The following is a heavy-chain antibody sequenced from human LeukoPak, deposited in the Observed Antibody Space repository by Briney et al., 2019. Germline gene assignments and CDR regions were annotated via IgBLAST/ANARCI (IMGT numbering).Heavy chain of an antibody. Sequence: PGRSLRLSCAASGFTFGDYAMHWVRQAPGKGLEWVAVIWYDGSNKYYADSVKGRLTISRDNSKNTLYLQMNSLRAEDTAVYYCARDPVLGEDFWSGYYTGYDYMDVWGKGTTVTVSS. CDR3: ARDPVLGEDFWSGYYTGYDYMDV. J-gene: IGHJ6*03. CDR1: GFTFGDYA. CDR2: IWYDGSNK. V-gene: IGHV3-33*08. D-gene: IGHD3-3*01.